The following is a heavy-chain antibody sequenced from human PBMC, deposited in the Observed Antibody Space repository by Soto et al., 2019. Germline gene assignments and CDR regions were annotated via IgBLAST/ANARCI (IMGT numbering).Heavy chain of an antibody. CDR2: INPSGGST. CDR1: GYTFTYSY. D-gene: IGHD3-22*01. J-gene: IGHJ4*01. Sequence: GAAGKGSCQAPGYTFTYSYMHWVRQAPGQGLEWMGIINPSGGSTSYAQKFQGRVTMTRDTSTSTVYMELSSLRSEDTAVYYCARDRAYYYDSSGYYYGGFDYWG. V-gene: IGHV1-46*01. CDR3: ARDRAYYYDSSGYYYGGFDY.